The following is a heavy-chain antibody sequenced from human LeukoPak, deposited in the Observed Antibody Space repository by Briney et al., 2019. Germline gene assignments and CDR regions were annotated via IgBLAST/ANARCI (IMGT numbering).Heavy chain of an antibody. CDR1: GFTFSSYS. D-gene: IGHD6-13*01. J-gene: IGHJ3*02. CDR3: ALPYSSSWNDAFDI. V-gene: IGHV3-21*01. CDR2: ISSSSYI. Sequence: GGSLRLSCAASGFTFSSYSMNWVRQAPGKGLEWVSSISSSSYIYYADSVKGRFTISRDNAKNSLYLQMNSLRAEDTAVYYCALPYSSSWNDAFDIWGQGTMVTVSS.